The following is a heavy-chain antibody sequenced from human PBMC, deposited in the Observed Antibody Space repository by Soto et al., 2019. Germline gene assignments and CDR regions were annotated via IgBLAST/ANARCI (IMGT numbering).Heavy chain of an antibody. D-gene: IGHD1-1*01. Sequence: ASVKVSCKASGYTFPNFGVTWVQRPPGQGREGMGWISAYTETPNYQQKFQGRVTMTINTSTIPAHMDVRSLTPRETAVYYLWRLRPGVEAWFDHWGQGTLVTVSS. CDR2: ISAYTETP. V-gene: IGHV1-18*01. CDR1: GYTFPNFG. CDR3: WRLRPGVEAWFDH. J-gene: IGHJ5*02.